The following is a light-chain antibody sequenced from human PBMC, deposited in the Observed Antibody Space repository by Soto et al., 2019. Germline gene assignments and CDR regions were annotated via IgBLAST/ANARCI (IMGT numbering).Light chain of an antibody. Sequence: EIVMTQSPATLSVSPGERATLSCRASESISSNLAWYQQKPGQPPRLLIYAASTRATGIPARFSGSGSGTDFTLTISSLQSEDFETYYCQQYNNWPPWTFGQGTKVEIK. CDR1: ESISSN. CDR3: QQYNNWPPWT. J-gene: IGKJ1*01. V-gene: IGKV3-15*01. CDR2: AAS.